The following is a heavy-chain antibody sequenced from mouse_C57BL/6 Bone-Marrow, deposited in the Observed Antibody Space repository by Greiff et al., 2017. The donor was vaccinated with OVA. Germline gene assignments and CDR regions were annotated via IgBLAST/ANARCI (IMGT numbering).Heavy chain of an antibody. V-gene: IGHV10-1*01. J-gene: IGHJ4*01. CDR3: VRHGYYAMDY. Sequence: EVQLVESGGGLVQPKGSLKLSCAASGFSFNTYAMNWVRQAPGKGLEWVARIRSKSSNYATYYADSVKDRFTISRDDSESMLYLQMNNMKTEDTAMYYCVRHGYYAMDYWCQGTSVTVSA. CDR1: GFSFNTYA. CDR2: IRSKSSNYAT.